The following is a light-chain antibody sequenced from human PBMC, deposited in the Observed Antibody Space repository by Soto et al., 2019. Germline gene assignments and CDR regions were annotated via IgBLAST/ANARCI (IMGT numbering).Light chain of an antibody. Sequence: SALTQPDSLSGSTGQSITISCTGTSSEIGAYDYVSWFQRHPGKAPKLMISEVNNRPSGVSNRFSGSKSGNTAYLTISGLHFEDEAPYFCFSFTTTSTHVFGPGSNVTVL. V-gene: IGLV2-14*01. CDR1: SSEIGAYDY. CDR2: EVN. CDR3: FSFTTTSTHV. J-gene: IGLJ1*01.